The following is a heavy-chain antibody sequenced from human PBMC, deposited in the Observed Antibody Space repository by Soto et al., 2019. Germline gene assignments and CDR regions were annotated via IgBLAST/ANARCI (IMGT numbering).Heavy chain of an antibody. CDR2: IDPSDSYS. J-gene: IGHJ4*02. CDR3: ARLKARVRLDLDY. D-gene: IGHD3-16*01. Sequence: PGESLKISCKGSGYSFPSYWITWVRQMPGKGLEWMGRIDPSDSYSNYSPSFQGHVTISADKSISTAYLQWSSLKASDTAMYYCARLKARVRLDLDYWGLGTLVTVSS. V-gene: IGHV5-10-1*01. CDR1: GYSFPSYW.